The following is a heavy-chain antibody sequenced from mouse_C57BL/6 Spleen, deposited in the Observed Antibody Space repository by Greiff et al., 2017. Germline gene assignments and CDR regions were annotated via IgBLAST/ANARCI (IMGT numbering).Heavy chain of an antibody. CDR3: ARERFYYYGSSYLYYFDY. D-gene: IGHD1-1*01. CDR1: GYTFTSYW. Sequence: QVQLKQPGAELVKPGASVKLSCKASGYTFTSYWMHWVKQRPGRGLEWIGRIDPNSGGTKYNEKFKSKATLTVDKPSSTAYMQLSSLTSEDSAVYYCARERFYYYGSSYLYYFDYWGQGTTLTVSS. J-gene: IGHJ2*01. V-gene: IGHV1-72*01. CDR2: IDPNSGGT.